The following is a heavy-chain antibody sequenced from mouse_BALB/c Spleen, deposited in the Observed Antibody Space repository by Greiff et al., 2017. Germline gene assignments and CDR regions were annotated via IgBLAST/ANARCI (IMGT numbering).Heavy chain of an antibody. CDR3: ATFYGNRSWFAY. V-gene: IGHV1-77*01. CDR1: GYTFTDYV. CDR2: IYPGSGST. J-gene: IGHJ3*01. Sequence: VKLVESGPELVKPGASVKMSCKASGYTFTDYVISWVKQRTGQGLEWIGEIYPGSGSTYYNEKFKGKATLTADKSSNTAYMQLSSLTSEDSAVYFCATFYGNRSWFAYWGQGTLVTVSA. D-gene: IGHD2-10*01.